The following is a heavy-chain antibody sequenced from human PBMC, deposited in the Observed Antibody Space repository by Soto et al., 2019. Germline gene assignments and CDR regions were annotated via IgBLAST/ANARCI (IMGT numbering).Heavy chain of an antibody. Sequence: QVQLQESGPGLVKPSETLSLTCTVSGGSLSNYYWSWIRQPPGKGLEWIGYISDSGSTNYSPSLKSRVTMSLDTSNSQFSLKLTSVTAADAAVYYCARLSGSGWYTAAYWGQGTLVTVSS. CDR1: GGSLSNYY. CDR3: ARLSGSGWYTAAY. V-gene: IGHV4-59*08. J-gene: IGHJ4*02. D-gene: IGHD6-19*01. CDR2: ISDSGST.